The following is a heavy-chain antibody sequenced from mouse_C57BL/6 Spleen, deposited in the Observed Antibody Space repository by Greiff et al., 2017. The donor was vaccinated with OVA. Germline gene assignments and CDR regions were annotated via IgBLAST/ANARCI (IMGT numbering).Heavy chain of an antibody. D-gene: IGHD1-1*01. V-gene: IGHV2-2*01. J-gene: IGHJ2*01. CDR3: ARKGGYGSSSYFDY. Sequence: QVQLKQSGPGLVQPSQSLSITCTVSGFSLTSYGVHWVRQSPGKGLEGLGVIWSGGSTDYNAAFIPRLSISKDNSKSQVFFKMNSLQADDTAIYYCARKGGYGSSSYFDYWGQGTTLTVSS. CDR1: GFSLTSYG. CDR2: IWSGGST.